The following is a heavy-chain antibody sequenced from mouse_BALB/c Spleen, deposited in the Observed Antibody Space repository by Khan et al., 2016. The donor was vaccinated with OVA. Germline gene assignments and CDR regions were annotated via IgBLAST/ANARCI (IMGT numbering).Heavy chain of an antibody. D-gene: IGHD4-1*01. V-gene: IGHV3-2*02. Sequence: EVQLQESGPGLVKPSQSLSLTCTVTGYSITSDYAWNWIRQFPGNKLEWMGYISYSGYTGYNPSLKSRISVTRDTSKNKFFLQLNSVTAEDTAAYDCAMGRTYWGQGTLVTVSA. CDR2: ISYSGYT. J-gene: IGHJ3*01. CDR1: GYSITSDYA. CDR3: AMGRTY.